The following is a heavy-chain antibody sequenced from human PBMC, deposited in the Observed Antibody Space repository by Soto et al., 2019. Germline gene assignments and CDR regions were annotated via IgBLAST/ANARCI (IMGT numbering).Heavy chain of an antibody. V-gene: IGHV4-61*01. J-gene: IGHJ3*02. CDR2: IYYSGST. CDR1: GGSVSSGSYY. Sequence: SETLSLTCTVSGGSVSSGSYYWSWIRQPPGKGLEWIGYIYYSGSTNYNPSLKSRVTISVDTSKNQFSLKLSSVTAADTAVYYCARGSDSPYDAFDIWGQGTMVTVSS. D-gene: IGHD5-12*01. CDR3: ARGSDSPYDAFDI.